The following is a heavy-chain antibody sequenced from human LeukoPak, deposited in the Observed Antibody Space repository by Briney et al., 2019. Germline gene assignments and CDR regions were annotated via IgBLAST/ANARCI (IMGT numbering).Heavy chain of an antibody. V-gene: IGHV3-64*01. CDR2: ISTNGGST. Sequence: GGSLRLSCAASGFTFSEYSMHWVRQAPGQGLEYVSAISTNGGSTYYANSVKGRFTISRDDPKNTLDLQMGSLRPEDMAVYYCARGFRYYGSGIDYWGQGTLVTVSS. CDR3: ARGFRYYGSGIDY. D-gene: IGHD3-10*01. J-gene: IGHJ4*02. CDR1: GFTFSEYS.